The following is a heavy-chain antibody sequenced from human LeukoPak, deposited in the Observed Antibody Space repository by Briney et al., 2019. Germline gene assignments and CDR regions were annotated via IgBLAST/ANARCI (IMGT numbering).Heavy chain of an antibody. CDR2: IYSGGST. J-gene: IGHJ3*02. CDR1: GLTVSSNY. D-gene: IGHD2-15*01. Sequence: PGGSLRLSCAASGLTVSSNYMSWVRQAPGKGLEWVSVIYSGGSTYYADSVKGRFTISRDNSKNTLYLQMNSLRAEDTAVYYCARHCSGGSCYGDAFDIWGQGTMVTVSS. CDR3: ARHCSGGSCYGDAFDI. V-gene: IGHV3-53*01.